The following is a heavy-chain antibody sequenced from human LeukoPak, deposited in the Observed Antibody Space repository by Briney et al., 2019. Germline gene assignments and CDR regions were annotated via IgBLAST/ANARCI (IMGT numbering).Heavy chain of an antibody. V-gene: IGHV4-59*01. CDR3: ARESAPTYYYDSSGFSYFDY. D-gene: IGHD3-22*01. Sequence: SETLSLTCTVSGGSISTYYWNWIRQPPGKGLEWIGYIYHSGSTNYNPSLQSRVTISVDTSKNQFSLNLNSVTAADTAVYYCARESAPTYYYDSSGFSYFDYWGQGTLVTVSS. CDR2: IYHSGST. CDR1: GGSISTYY. J-gene: IGHJ4*02.